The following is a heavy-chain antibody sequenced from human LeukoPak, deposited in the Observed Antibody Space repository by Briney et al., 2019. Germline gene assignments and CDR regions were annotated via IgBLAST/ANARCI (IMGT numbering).Heavy chain of an antibody. CDR3: ARRSSSWYYFDY. CDR2: MYYSGST. CDR1: GGSISSSSYY. V-gene: IGHV4-39*01. D-gene: IGHD6-13*01. J-gene: IGHJ4*02. Sequence: PSETLSLTCTVSGGSISSSSYYWGWIRQPPGKGLEWIGSMYYSGSTSYNPSLKSRVTISVDTSKNQFSLKLSSVTAADTAVYYCARRSSSWYYFDYWGQGTLVTVSS.